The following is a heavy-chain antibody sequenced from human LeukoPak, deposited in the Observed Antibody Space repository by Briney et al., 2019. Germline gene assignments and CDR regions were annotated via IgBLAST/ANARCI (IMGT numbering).Heavy chain of an antibody. J-gene: IGHJ4*02. CDR1: GGSFSGYY. CDR3: ARGKAPRIVVLYYFDY. D-gene: IGHD3-22*01. V-gene: IGHV4-34*01. Sequence: PSETLSLTCAVYGGSFSGYYWSWIRQPPGKGLEWIGEINHSGSTNYNPSLKSRVTISVDTSKNQFSLKLSSVTAADTAVYYCARGKAPRIVVLYYFDYWGQGTLVTVSS. CDR2: INHSGST.